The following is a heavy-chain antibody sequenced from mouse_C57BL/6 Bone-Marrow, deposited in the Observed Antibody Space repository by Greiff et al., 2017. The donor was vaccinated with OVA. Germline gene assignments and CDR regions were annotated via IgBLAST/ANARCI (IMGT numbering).Heavy chain of an antibody. CDR1: GYTFTDYE. D-gene: IGHD1-1*01. CDR2: IDPETGGT. Sequence: QVQLQQSGAELVRPGASVTLSCKASGYTFTDYEMHWVKQTPVPGLEWIGAIDPETGGTAYNQKFKGKAILTADKSSSTAYMELRSLTSEDSAVYYCTRDTTGDYWGQGTTRTVSS. CDR3: TRDTTGDY. J-gene: IGHJ2*01. V-gene: IGHV1-15*01.